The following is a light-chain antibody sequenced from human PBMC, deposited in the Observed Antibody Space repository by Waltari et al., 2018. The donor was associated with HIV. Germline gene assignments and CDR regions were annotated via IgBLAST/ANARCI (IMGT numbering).Light chain of an antibody. J-gene: IGKJ2*01. V-gene: IGKV1-5*01. CDR3: QHYNKT. Sequence: DIQMTQSPSTLSASVGDRVSLTCRSSQSITRSLAWYQQKPGKVPKLLIFEASTLERGVPSRFSGRGSGTEFTLTINGLQPDDFVNYYCQHYNKTFGQGTKVEIK. CDR1: QSITRS. CDR2: EAS.